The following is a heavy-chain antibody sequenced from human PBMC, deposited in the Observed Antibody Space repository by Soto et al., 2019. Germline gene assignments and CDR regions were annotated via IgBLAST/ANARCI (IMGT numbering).Heavy chain of an antibody. CDR2: INPHSGGT. V-gene: IGHV1-2*04. CDR1: GYTFTGYY. J-gene: IGHJ5*02. Sequence: QVQLVQSGAEVKKPGASVKVSCKASGYTFTGYYMHWVRQAPGQGLEWMGWINPHSGGTNYAQQFQGWVTMTRDTSISTAYMELSRLRSDDTAVYYCASVGRTTYYDFWSGPRSSNWFDPWGQGTLVTVSS. CDR3: ASVGRTTYYDFWSGPRSSNWFDP. D-gene: IGHD3-3*01.